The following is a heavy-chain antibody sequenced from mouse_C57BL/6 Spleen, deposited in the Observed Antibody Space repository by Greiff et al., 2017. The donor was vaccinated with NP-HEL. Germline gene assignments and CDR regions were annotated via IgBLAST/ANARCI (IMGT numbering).Heavy chain of an antibody. CDR1: GYTFADYY. CDR3: ARRANWDNPYYYAMDY. CDR2: INPYNGGT. J-gene: IGHJ4*01. V-gene: IGHV1-19*01. Sequence: EVQLQESGPVLVKPGASVKMSCKASGYTFADYYMNWVKQSHGKSLEWIGVINPYNGGTSYNQKFKGKATLTVAKSSSTAYIELNSLTSEDSAVYYCARRANWDNPYYYAMDYWGQGTSVTVSS. D-gene: IGHD4-1*01.